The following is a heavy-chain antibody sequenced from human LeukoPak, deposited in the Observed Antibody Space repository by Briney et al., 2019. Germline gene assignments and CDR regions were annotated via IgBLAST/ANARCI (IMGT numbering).Heavy chain of an antibody. Sequence: GASVKVSCKASGYTFTSYGISWVRQAPGRGLEWMGWISAYNGNTNYAQKLQGRVTMTTDTSTSTAYMELRGLRSDDTAVYYCARDLTMVRGVIFKEVLGYWGQGTLVTVSS. D-gene: IGHD3-10*01. V-gene: IGHV1-18*04. CDR2: ISAYNGNT. J-gene: IGHJ4*02. CDR3: ARDLTMVRGVIFKEVLGY. CDR1: GYTFTSYG.